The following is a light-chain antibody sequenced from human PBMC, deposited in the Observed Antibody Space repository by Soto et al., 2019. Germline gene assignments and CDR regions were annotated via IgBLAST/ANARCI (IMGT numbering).Light chain of an antibody. Sequence: QSVLTQPPSASGTPGQRVTISCSGSSSNIGKNYVYWYQQLPGTAPKLLIYGNDQRPSGVPDRFSGSKSGTSASLAISGLRSEDEADYYCATWDDSLSGYVFGIGTKLTVL. CDR3: ATWDDSLSGYV. V-gene: IGLV1-47*01. J-gene: IGLJ1*01. CDR2: GND. CDR1: SSNIGKNY.